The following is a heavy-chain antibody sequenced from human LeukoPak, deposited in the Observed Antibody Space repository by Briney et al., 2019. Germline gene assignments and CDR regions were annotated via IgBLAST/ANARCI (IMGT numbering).Heavy chain of an antibody. J-gene: IGHJ4*02. CDR3: TRRGGNNGWGAFDY. CDR2: ISGSDGRT. Sequence: GGSLRLSCAASGFTFSSYTMNWVRQAPGKGLEWVSSISGSDGRTFYADSVKGRFTISRDNSQNTLYMQMSSLRAEDTAIYYCTRRGGNNGWGAFDYWGQGTLITVSS. CDR1: GFTFSSYT. V-gene: IGHV3-23*01. D-gene: IGHD1-26*01.